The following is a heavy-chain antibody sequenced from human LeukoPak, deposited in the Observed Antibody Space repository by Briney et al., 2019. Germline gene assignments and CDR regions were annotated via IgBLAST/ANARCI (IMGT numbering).Heavy chain of an antibody. D-gene: IGHD4-17*01. J-gene: IGHJ4*02. V-gene: IGHV4-59*08. CDR2: IYYSGST. CDR1: GGSISSYY. Sequence: SETLSLTCTVSGGSISSYYWSWIRQPPGKGLEWIGYIYYSGSTNYNPSLKSRVTISVDTSKNQFSLKLSSVTAADTAVYYCARFYGDYLRAPVDYWGQGTLVTVSS. CDR3: ARFYGDYLRAPVDY.